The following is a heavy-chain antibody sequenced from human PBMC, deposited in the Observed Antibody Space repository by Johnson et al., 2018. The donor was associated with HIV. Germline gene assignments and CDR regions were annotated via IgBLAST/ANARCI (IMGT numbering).Heavy chain of an antibody. CDR1: GFTFSSYG. Sequence: VQLVESGGGVVQPGRSLRLSCAASGFTFSSYGMHWVRQAPGKGLVWVSRINSDGSSTGYADSVKGRFTISRDNAKNSLYLQMNNLRAEDTALYYCARRWELHSNAFDIWGQGTMVTVSS. D-gene: IGHD1-26*01. CDR2: INSDGSST. V-gene: IGHV3-74*02. J-gene: IGHJ3*02. CDR3: ARRWELHSNAFDI.